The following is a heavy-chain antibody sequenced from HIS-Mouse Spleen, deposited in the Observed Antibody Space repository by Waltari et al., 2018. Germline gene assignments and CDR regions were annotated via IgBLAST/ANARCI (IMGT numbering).Heavy chain of an antibody. Sequence: QVQLQESGPGLVKPSETLSLTCTVSGYSISSGYYWGWIRQPPGKGLEWIGGIYHSGSPHDHPSLKSRVTLSVDTSKTQFSLKLSSVTAAETAVYYCARVKTWGQGTLVTVSS. V-gene: IGHV4-38-2*02. J-gene: IGHJ5*02. CDR3: ARVKT. CDR2: IYHSGSP. CDR1: GYSISSGYY.